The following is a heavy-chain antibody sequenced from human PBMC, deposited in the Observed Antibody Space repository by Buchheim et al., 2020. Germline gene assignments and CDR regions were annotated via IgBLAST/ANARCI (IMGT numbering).Heavy chain of an antibody. CDR1: GFTFSSYS. J-gene: IGHJ6*02. D-gene: IGHD2-15*01. CDR3: ARESMVVAAGWYYYYYGMDV. CDR2: ISSSSSYI. Sequence: EVQLVESGGGLVKPGGSLRLSCAASGFTFSSYSMNWVRQAPGKGLEWVSSISSSSSYIYYADSVKGRFTISRDNAKNSLYLQMNSLRAEDTAVYYCARESMVVAAGWYYYYYGMDVWGQGTT. V-gene: IGHV3-21*01.